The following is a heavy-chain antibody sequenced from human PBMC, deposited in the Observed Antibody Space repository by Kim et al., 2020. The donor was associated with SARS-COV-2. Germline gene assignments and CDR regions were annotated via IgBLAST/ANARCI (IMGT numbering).Heavy chain of an antibody. D-gene: IGHD6-13*01. CDR1: GFTFSSYA. Sequence: GGSLRLSCAASGFTFSSYAMSWVRQAPGKGLEWVSVIYSGGSSTYYADSVKGRFTISRDNSKNTLYLQMNSLRAEDTAIYYCAKDPHSSSWGQGTLVTVSS. V-gene: IGHV3-23*03. CDR3: AKDPHSSS. CDR2: IYSGGSST. J-gene: IGHJ4*02.